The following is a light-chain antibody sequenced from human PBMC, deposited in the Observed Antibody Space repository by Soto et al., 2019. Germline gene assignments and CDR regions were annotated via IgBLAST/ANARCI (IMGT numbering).Light chain of an antibody. CDR3: QQLNGYPLT. CDR2: TAS. J-gene: IGKJ4*01. Sequence: DIQLTQSPSFLSASVGDRVTITCRASQGISSYLAWYQQKPGKAPNLLIYTASTLHSGVPSRFSGSGSGTEFTLTISSLQPEDFATYYCQQLNGYPLTFGGGTKVEIK. CDR1: QGISSY. V-gene: IGKV1-9*01.